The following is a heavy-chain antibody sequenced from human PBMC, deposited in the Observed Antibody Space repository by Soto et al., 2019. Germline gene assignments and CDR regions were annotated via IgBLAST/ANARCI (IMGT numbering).Heavy chain of an antibody. J-gene: IGHJ4*02. CDR2: IKAGNGNT. CDR3: AGGKDYSTSFDY. Sequence: ASVKVSCKASGYTFTTPTMHCVRQAPGQRLEWMGYIKAGNGNTKYSQNFQGRVTITRDTSASTAYMELSSLTSEDTAVYYCAGGKDYSTSFDYWGQGTLVTVSS. V-gene: IGHV1-3*01. CDR1: GYTFTTPT. D-gene: IGHD4-4*01.